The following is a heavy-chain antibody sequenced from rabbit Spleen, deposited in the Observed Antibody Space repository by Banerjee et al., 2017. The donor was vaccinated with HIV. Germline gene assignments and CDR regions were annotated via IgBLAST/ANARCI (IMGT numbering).Heavy chain of an antibody. Sequence: QSLEESGGGLVQPEGSLTLTCTASGFSFSSSYYMCWVRQAPGKGLEWIACINTGIASTWYASWAKGRFTISKTSSTPVTLQMTSLTAADTATYFCARERYYGDGYPGYAWYYGMDLWGQGTLVTVS. CDR3: ARERYYGDGYPGYAWYYGMDL. J-gene: IGHJ6*01. CDR1: GFSFSSSYY. D-gene: IGHD6-1*01. CDR2: INTGIAST. V-gene: IGHV1S40*01.